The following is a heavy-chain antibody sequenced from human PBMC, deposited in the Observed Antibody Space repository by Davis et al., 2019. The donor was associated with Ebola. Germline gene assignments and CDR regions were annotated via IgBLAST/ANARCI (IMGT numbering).Heavy chain of an antibody. J-gene: IGHJ3*02. D-gene: IGHD3-10*01. CDR1: GFTFSDYA. Sequence: GGSLRLSCSASGFTFSDYAMHWVRQATGKGLDYVSGISTDGATTYYADSVKGRFTISSDNSKNTLYFQMSSLRPEDTAVYYCVKFPGIRSAFDIWGQGTMVTVSS. CDR3: VKFPGIRSAFDI. V-gene: IGHV3-64D*08. CDR2: ISTDGATT.